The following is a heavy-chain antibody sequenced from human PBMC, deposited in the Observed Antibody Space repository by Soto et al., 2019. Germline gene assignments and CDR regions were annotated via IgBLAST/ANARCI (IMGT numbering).Heavy chain of an antibody. Sequence: QVQLVQSGAEVRKPGSSVQVSCKASGGTFYTYTFSWVRQAPGQGLEWMGSITPIYPTTNYAEKFQGRLTVTADGSTNTAYMELNSLTSEDTAVYYCARIPRYSFPNSDELDSWGQGTLVTVSS. CDR3: ARIPRYSFPNSDELDS. J-gene: IGHJ4*02. CDR1: GGTFYTYT. D-gene: IGHD5-18*01. CDR2: ITPIYPTT. V-gene: IGHV1-69*15.